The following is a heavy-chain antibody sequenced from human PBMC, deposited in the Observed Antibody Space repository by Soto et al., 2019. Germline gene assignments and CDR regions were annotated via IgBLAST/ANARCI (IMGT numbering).Heavy chain of an antibody. CDR2: IIPIFGTA. Sequence: QVQLVQSGAEVKKPGSSVKVSCKASGGTFSSYAISWVRQAPGQGLEWMGGIIPIFGTANYAQKFRGRVTITADESTSTAYMELSSLRSEDTAVYYCARPIYGSGSSYYYYGMDVWGQGTTVTVSS. V-gene: IGHV1-69*01. J-gene: IGHJ6*02. CDR3: ARPIYGSGSSYYYYGMDV. CDR1: GGTFSSYA. D-gene: IGHD3-10*01.